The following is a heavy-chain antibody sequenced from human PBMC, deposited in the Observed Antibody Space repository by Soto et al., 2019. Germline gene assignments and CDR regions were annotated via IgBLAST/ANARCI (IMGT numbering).Heavy chain of an antibody. CDR2: IYYSGST. J-gene: IGHJ4*02. CDR1: GGSISSSSYY. Sequence: QLQLQESGPGLVKPSETLSLTCTVSGGSISSSSYYWGWIRQPPGKGLEWIGTIYYSGSTYYNPSRKSRVTISVDTSKNQFSLKLSSVTAADTAVYYCARLGSSSWYGYWGQGTLVTVSS. V-gene: IGHV4-39*01. CDR3: ARLGSSSWYGY. D-gene: IGHD6-13*01.